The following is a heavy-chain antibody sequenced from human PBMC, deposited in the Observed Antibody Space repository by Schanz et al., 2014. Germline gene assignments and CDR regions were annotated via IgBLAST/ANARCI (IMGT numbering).Heavy chain of an antibody. CDR3: AKYRGYYRVSGSYRELEY. Sequence: EVQLLESGGGLVQPGGSLKLSCAASGLIFSNYVMSWVRQAPGKGLEWVSAISGGGGTTYYADSVKGRFTISRDNSKNTLYLQMNSLRPEDTAVYYCAKYRGYYRVSGSYRELEYWGQGTLVTVSS. V-gene: IGHV3-23*01. CDR1: GLIFSNYV. CDR2: ISGGGGTT. J-gene: IGHJ4*02. D-gene: IGHD3-10*01.